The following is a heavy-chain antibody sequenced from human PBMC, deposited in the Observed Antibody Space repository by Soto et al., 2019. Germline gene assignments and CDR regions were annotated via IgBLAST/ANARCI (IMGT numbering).Heavy chain of an antibody. CDR2: ISYDGSNK. D-gene: IGHD6-13*01. CDR1: GFTFSSYG. Sequence: GGSLRLSCAASGFTFSSYGMHWVRQAPGKGLEWVAVISYDGSNKYYADSVKGRFTISRDNSKNTLYLQMNSLRAEDTAVYYCAKSVGLKQPCMDVWGQGTTVTVSS. J-gene: IGHJ6*02. CDR3: AKSVGLKQPCMDV. V-gene: IGHV3-30*18.